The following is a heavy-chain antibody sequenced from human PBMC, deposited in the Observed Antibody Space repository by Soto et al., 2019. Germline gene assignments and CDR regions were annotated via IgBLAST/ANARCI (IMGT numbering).Heavy chain of an antibody. CDR2: IIPIFGTA. J-gene: IGHJ4*02. V-gene: IGHV1-69*01. D-gene: IGHD5-12*01. CDR1: GDTFSTYA. Sequence: QVQLVQSGAEVKKPGSSVRVSCKASGDTFSTYAITWVRQAPGQGLEWMGGIIPIFGTANYAQKFQGRVTITADESTSTAYMELSSLRSEDTAVYYCARVRGSPGGYDSVVFGYWGQGTLVTVSS. CDR3: ARVRGSPGGYDSVVFGY.